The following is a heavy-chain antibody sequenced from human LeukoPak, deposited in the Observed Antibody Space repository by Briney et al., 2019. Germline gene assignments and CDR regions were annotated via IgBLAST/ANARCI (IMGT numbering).Heavy chain of an antibody. V-gene: IGHV3-49*04. J-gene: IGHJ4*02. D-gene: IGHD3-22*01. CDR2: IRGKAYGGST. Sequence: GGSLRLSCTASGFTFGDYAMSWVRQAPGKGLEWVGFIRGKAYGGSTEYAASVKGRFTISRDDSKSIAYLQMNSLKTEDTAVYYCTRQTYYYDSSGYLVDYWGQGTLVTVSS. CDR1: GFTFGDYA. CDR3: TRQTYYYDSSGYLVDY.